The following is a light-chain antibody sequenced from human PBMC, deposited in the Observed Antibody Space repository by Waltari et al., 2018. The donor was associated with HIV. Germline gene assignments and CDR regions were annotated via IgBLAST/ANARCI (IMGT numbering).Light chain of an antibody. Sequence: QLVVTQSPSASASLGASVKLPCTLSSGHSHYAIAWLQQQPQKAPRYLMKVNSDGSHNRGDGIPDRFSGSSSGAERYLTISSLQSEDESDYFCQTWGTGVRVFGGGTKLTVL. CDR3: QTWGTGVRV. CDR1: SGHSHYA. CDR2: VNSDGSH. V-gene: IGLV4-69*01. J-gene: IGLJ3*02.